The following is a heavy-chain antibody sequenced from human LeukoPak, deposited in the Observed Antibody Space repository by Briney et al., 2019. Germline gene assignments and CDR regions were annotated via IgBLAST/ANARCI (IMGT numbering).Heavy chain of an antibody. CDR1: GYTFTGYY. V-gene: IGHV1-2*02. J-gene: IGHJ4*02. CDR2: INPNSGGT. CDR3: ARDLPYYYDSSGYYYKAQVRFDY. Sequence: ASVTVSCKASGYTFTGYYMHWVRQAPGQGLEWMGWINPNSGGTNYAQKLQGRVTMTTDTSTSTAYMELRSLRSDDTAVYYCARDLPYYYDSSGYYYKAQVRFDYWGQGTLVTVSS. D-gene: IGHD3-22*01.